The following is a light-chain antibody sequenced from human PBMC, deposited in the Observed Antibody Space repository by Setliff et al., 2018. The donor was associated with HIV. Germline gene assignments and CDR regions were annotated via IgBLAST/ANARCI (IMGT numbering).Light chain of an antibody. CDR3: SSYTSSSTWV. CDR1: ASNFGNKY. Sequence: QSVLTQPPSVSAAPGQNVTISCSGGASNFGNKYVSWYQHHPGKAPKLMIYEVNNRPSGVSNRFSGSKSGNTASLTISGLQAEDEAHYFCSSYTSSSTWVFGGGTKVTVL. V-gene: IGLV2-14*01. CDR2: EVN. J-gene: IGLJ3*02.